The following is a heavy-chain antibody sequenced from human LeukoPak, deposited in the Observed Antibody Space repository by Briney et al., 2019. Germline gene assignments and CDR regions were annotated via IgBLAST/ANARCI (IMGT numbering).Heavy chain of an antibody. CDR1: GGSISSSSYY. D-gene: IGHD2-15*01. J-gene: IGHJ4*02. CDR2: IYYSGST. V-gene: IGHV4-39*01. CDR3: ARFRDGGGSSNDYFDY. Sequence: PSETLSLTCTVSGGSISSSSYYWGWIRQPPGKGLEWIGSIYYSGSTHYNPSLKSRVTISVDTSKNQFSLKLSSVTAADTAVYYCARFRDGGGSSNDYFDYWGQGTLVTVSS.